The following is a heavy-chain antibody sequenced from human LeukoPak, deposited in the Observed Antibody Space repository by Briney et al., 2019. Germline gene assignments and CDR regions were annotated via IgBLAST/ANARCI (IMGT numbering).Heavy chain of an antibody. D-gene: IGHD3-10*01. Sequence: SETLSLTCTVSGGSISSYYWSWIRQPPGKGLEWIGYIYYSGSTNYNPSLKSRVTISVDTSKNQFSPKLSSVTAADTAVYYCARGYGSGEYYFDYWGQGTLVTVSS. J-gene: IGHJ4*02. CDR2: IYYSGST. CDR1: GGSISSYY. CDR3: ARGYGSGEYYFDY. V-gene: IGHV4-59*01.